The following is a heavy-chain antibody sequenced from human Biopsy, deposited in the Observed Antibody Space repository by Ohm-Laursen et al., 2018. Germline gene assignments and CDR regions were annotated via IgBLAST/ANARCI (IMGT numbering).Heavy chain of an antibody. CDR3: ARANNGAGTYWYLDL. D-gene: IGHD1-14*01. CDR2: ITPIFDIN. Sequence: GASVKVSCKASGGTFSSYSITWVRQAPGQGLEWMGGITPIFDINNYAQKFQGRLTITADESTSTAYMELSGLRSEDTAVYYCARANNGAGTYWYLDLWGRGTLVTVS. J-gene: IGHJ2*01. V-gene: IGHV1-69*13. CDR1: GGTFSSYS.